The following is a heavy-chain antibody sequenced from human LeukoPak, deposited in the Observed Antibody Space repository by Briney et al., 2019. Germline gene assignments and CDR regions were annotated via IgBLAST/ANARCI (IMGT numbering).Heavy chain of an antibody. CDR2: ISGSGGST. CDR3: ARDLDGYRSGNGA. V-gene: IGHV3-23*01. Sequence: GGSLRLSCAASGFTFSSYAMSWVRQAPGKGLEWVSAISGSGGSTYYADSVKGRFTISRDNAKNTLYLQMNSLRAEDTAVYYCARDLDGYRSGNGAWGQGTLVTVSS. CDR1: GFTFSSYA. D-gene: IGHD5-12*01. J-gene: IGHJ5*02.